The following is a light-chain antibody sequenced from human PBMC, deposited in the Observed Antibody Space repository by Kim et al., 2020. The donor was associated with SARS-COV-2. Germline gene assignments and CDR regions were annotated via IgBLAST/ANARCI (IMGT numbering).Light chain of an antibody. CDR2: DVS. CDR1: SSDVGGYNY. V-gene: IGLV2-11*01. J-gene: IGLJ1*01. Sequence: PGQPVPISCAGTSSDVGGYNYVSWYQQHPGKAPKLMIYDVSKRPSGVPARCSGSKSGNTASLTISGLQAGDEADYYCCSYAGSYIAFGTGTKVTVL. CDR3: CSYAGSYIA.